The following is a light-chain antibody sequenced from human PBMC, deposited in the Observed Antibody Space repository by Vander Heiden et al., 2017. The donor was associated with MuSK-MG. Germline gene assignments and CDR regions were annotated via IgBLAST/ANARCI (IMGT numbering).Light chain of an antibody. Sequence: SALTQPASVSGSPGQSITISCTGTSSDIGGYDYVSWYQQHPGKAPELMIYDVSNRPSGVSNRFSGSKSGDTASLTISGLQAEDEADYYCSSYTTTNTLIVFGGGTRLTVL. CDR1: SSDIGGYDY. V-gene: IGLV2-14*03. CDR3: SSYTTTNTLIV. CDR2: DVS. J-gene: IGLJ2*01.